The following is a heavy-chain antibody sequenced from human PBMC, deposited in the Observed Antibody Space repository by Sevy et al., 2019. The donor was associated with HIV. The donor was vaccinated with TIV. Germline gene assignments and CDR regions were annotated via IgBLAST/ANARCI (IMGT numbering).Heavy chain of an antibody. Sequence: GGSLRLSCAASGFTFSSYAMHWVRQAPGKGLEWVAVISYDGSNKYYEDSVKGRFNISRDNSKNTLYLQMNSLRAEDTAVYYCAREQQLVGSPFDYWGQGTLVTVSS. J-gene: IGHJ4*02. CDR2: ISYDGSNK. V-gene: IGHV3-30-3*01. D-gene: IGHD6-13*01. CDR1: GFTFSSYA. CDR3: AREQQLVGSPFDY.